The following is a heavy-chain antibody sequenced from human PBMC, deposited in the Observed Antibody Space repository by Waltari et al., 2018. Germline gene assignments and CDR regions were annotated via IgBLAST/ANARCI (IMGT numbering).Heavy chain of an antibody. D-gene: IGHD3-3*01. CDR2: INHSGST. V-gene: IGHV4-34*01. CDR1: GGSFSGYY. CDR3: ARGLAYYDFWSGSTAQYYYGMDV. J-gene: IGHJ6*02. Sequence: QVQLQQWGAGLLKPSETLSLTCAVYGGSFSGYYWSWIRQPPGKGREWIGEINHSGSTNYNPSLKSRVTISVDTSKNQFSLKLSSVTAADTAVYYCARGLAYYDFWSGSTAQYYYGMDVWGQGTTVTVSS.